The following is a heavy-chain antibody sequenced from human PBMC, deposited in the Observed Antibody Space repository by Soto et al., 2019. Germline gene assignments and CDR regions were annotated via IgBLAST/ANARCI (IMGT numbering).Heavy chain of an antibody. Sequence: SETLSLTCTVSGGSVSSGSYYWSWIRQPPGKGLEWIGYIYYSGSTNYNPSLKSRVTISVDTSKNQFSLKLSSVTAADTAVYYCARDRLPSGITSDHYFDYWGQGTLVTVSS. J-gene: IGHJ4*02. CDR2: IYYSGST. D-gene: IGHD3-10*01. CDR3: ARDRLPSGITSDHYFDY. V-gene: IGHV4-61*01. CDR1: GGSVSSGSYY.